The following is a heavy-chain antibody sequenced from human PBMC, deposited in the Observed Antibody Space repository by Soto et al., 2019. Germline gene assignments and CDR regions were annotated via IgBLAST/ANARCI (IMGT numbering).Heavy chain of an antibody. CDR2: VHVSGST. CDR3: ARDGHGMDV. V-gene: IGHV4-61*01. J-gene: IGHJ6*02. Sequence: PSETLSLTCTVSGGSVSSGSYQWTWIRQPPGKGLEWIGYVHVSGSTNDNPSLKGRVTMSIDTSKNQFSLKPSSVTAADTAVYYCARDGHGMDVWGQGTKVTVSS. CDR1: GGSVSSGSYQ.